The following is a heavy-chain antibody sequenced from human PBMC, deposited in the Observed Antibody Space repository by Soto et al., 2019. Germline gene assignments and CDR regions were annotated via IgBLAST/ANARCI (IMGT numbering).Heavy chain of an antibody. CDR2: INSDGSST. Sequence: GGSLRLSCAASGFTFSSYWMHWVRQAPGKGLVWVSRINSDGSSTSYADSVKGRFTISRDNAKNTLYLQMNSLRAEDTAVYYCARYLCSSTSCYYYYGMDVWGQGTTVTVSS. V-gene: IGHV3-74*01. J-gene: IGHJ6*02. CDR1: GFTFSSYW. CDR3: ARYLCSSTSCYYYYGMDV. D-gene: IGHD2-2*01.